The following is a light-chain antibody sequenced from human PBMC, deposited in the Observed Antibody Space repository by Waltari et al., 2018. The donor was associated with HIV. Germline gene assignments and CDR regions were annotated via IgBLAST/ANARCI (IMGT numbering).Light chain of an antibody. CDR1: QSVSSTY. CDR3: QQYGSSSLT. Sequence: EIVLTQSPGTLCLSPGERATLSCRASQSVSSTYLAWYQQKPGQAPRLLIYGASSRATGIPDRFSGSGSGTDFTLTISRLEPEEFAVYYCQQYGSSSLTFGGGTKVEIK. CDR2: GAS. J-gene: IGKJ4*01. V-gene: IGKV3-20*01.